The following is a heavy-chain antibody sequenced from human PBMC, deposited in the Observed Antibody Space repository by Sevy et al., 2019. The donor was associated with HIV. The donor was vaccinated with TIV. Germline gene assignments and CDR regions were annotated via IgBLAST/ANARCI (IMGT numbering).Heavy chain of an antibody. Sequence: GGSQRLSCEASGFTFSSYEMNWVRQAPGKGLEWISYISTSGNTKYYADSVKGRFTISRDDAKNSLYLQMNSLRAEDTALYYCARVDAYYANGLDPWGQGTLVTVSS. J-gene: IGHJ5*02. CDR3: ARVDAYYANGLDP. CDR1: GFTFSSYE. CDR2: ISTSGNTK. D-gene: IGHD2-8*01. V-gene: IGHV3-48*03.